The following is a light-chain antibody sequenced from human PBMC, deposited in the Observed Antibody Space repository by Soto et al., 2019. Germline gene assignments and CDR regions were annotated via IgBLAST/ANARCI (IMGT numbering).Light chain of an antibody. Sequence: DIQMTQSPSSLSASVGDRVTITCRASQTISTYLNWYQHKPGTAPKLLIYGASSLQSGVPSRFSGSGSGTEFTLTISNLQPDDFATYYCQQYDNYPLTFGGGTKVEI. CDR2: GAS. J-gene: IGKJ4*01. V-gene: IGKV1-39*01. CDR1: QTISTY. CDR3: QQYDNYPLT.